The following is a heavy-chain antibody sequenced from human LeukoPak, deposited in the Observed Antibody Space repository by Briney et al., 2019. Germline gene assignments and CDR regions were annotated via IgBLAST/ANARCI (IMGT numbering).Heavy chain of an antibody. D-gene: IGHD2-15*01. CDR1: GGTFSSYA. J-gene: IGHJ4*02. Sequence: EASVKVSCKAPGGTFSSYAISWVRQAPGQGLEWMGWISAYNGNTNYAQKLQGRVTMTTDTSTSTAYMELRSLRSDDTAVYYCARDRGLDCSGGSCYPGYWGQGTLVTVSS. CDR3: ARDRGLDCSGGSCYPGY. CDR2: ISAYNGNT. V-gene: IGHV1-18*01.